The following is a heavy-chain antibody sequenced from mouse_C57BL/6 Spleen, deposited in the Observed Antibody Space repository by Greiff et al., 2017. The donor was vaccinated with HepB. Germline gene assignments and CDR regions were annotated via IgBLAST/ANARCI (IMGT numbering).Heavy chain of an antibody. J-gene: IGHJ2*01. D-gene: IGHD2-3*01. Sequence: VKLQQSGPELVKPGASVKISCKASGYSFTSYYIHWVKQRPGQGLEWIGWIYPGSGNTKYNEKFKGKATLTADTSSSTAYMQLSSLISEDSAVYYCARGNDGYWDYWGQGTTLTVSS. CDR2: IYPGSGNT. CDR3: ARGNDGYWDY. V-gene: IGHV1-66*01. CDR1: GYSFTSYY.